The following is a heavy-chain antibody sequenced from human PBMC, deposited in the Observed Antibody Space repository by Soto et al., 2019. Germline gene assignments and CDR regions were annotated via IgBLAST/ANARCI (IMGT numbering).Heavy chain of an antibody. J-gene: IGHJ4*02. Sequence: GGSLRLSCAASGFTFSSYGMHWVRQAPGKGLEWVAVIWYDGSNKYYADSVKGRFTISRDNSKNTLYLQMNSLRAEDTAVYYCAREDVWFGELIPTGFDYWGQGTLVTVSS. D-gene: IGHD3-10*01. CDR2: IWYDGSNK. V-gene: IGHV3-33*01. CDR1: GFTFSSYG. CDR3: AREDVWFGELIPTGFDY.